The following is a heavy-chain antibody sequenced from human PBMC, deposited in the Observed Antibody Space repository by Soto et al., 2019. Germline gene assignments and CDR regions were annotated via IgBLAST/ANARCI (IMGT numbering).Heavy chain of an antibody. Sequence: GGSLRLSCAASGFTFSSYSMNWVRQAPGKGLEWVSSISSSSSYIYYVDSVKGRFTISRDNAKNSLYLQMNSLRAEDTAVYDCARAPWGSGHAFDIWGQGTMVTVSS. CDR2: ISSSSSYI. J-gene: IGHJ3*02. CDR3: ARAPWGSGHAFDI. CDR1: GFTFSSYS. D-gene: IGHD7-27*01. V-gene: IGHV3-21*01.